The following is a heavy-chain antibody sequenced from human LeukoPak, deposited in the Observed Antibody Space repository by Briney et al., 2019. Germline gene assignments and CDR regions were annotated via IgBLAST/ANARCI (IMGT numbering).Heavy chain of an antibody. D-gene: IGHD3-16*01. CDR2: ISYDGSNK. Sequence: GGSLRLSCAASGFTFSSYAMHWVRQAPGKGLEWVAVISYDGSNKYYADSVKGRFTISRDNSKNTLCLQMNSLRAEDTAVYYCAMSYDYVWGSKPFDYWGQGTLVTVSS. J-gene: IGHJ4*02. CDR1: GFTFSSYA. CDR3: AMSYDYVWGSKPFDY. V-gene: IGHV3-30-3*01.